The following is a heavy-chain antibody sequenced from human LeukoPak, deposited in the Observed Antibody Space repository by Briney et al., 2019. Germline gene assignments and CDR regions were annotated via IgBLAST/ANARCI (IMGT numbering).Heavy chain of an antibody. D-gene: IGHD3-3*01. CDR2: ISAYNGNT. CDR3: ASAVYDFWSGQNWFDP. Sequence: GASVKVSCKASGHTFTSYGISWVRQAPGQGLEWMGWISAYNGNTNYAQKLQGRVTMTTDTSTSTAYMELRSLRSDDTAVYYCASAVYDFWSGQNWFDPWGQGTLVTVSS. V-gene: IGHV1-18*01. CDR1: GHTFTSYG. J-gene: IGHJ5*02.